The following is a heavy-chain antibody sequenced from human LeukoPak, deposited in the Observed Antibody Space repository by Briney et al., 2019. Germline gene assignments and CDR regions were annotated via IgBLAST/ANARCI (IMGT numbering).Heavy chain of an antibody. V-gene: IGHV4-59*01. Sequence: SETLSLTCTASGGSISSYYWSWIRQPPGKGLEWIGYIYYSGSTNYNPSLKSRVTISVDTSKNQFSLKLSSVTAADTAVYYCARAGAGYCSGGSCDDAFDIWGQGTMVTVSS. CDR3: ARAGAGYCSGGSCDDAFDI. CDR2: IYYSGST. D-gene: IGHD2-15*01. J-gene: IGHJ3*02. CDR1: GGSISSYY.